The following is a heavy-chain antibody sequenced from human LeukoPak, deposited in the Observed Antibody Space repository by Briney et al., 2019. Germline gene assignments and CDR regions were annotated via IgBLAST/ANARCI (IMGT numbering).Heavy chain of an antibody. V-gene: IGHV3-23*01. CDR2: ISDSGGGT. CDR1: GFTFSSYA. D-gene: IGHD2-2*01. J-gene: IGHJ4*02. Sequence: SGGSLRLSCAASGFTFSSYAMSWVRQAPGKGLEWVSVISDSGGGTYHADSVKGRFTISRDNSKNTLYLQINSLRVEDTAVYYCAKGDIVVVPAAVNWGQGTLVTVSS. CDR3: AKGDIVVVPAAVN.